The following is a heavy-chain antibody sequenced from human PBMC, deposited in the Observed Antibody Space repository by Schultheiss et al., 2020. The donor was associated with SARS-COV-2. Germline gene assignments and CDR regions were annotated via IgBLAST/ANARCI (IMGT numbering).Heavy chain of an antibody. CDR2: INHSGST. Sequence: SETLSLICAVYGGSFSGYCWSWIRQPPGKGLEWIGEINHSGSTNYNPSLKSRVTISADMSKNQFSLKLSSVTAADTAVYYCARQRISMVRGRSRDLGIDVWGQGTTVTVSS. CDR3: ARQRISMVRGRSRDLGIDV. V-gene: IGHV4-34*01. D-gene: IGHD3-10*01. CDR1: GGSFSGYC. J-gene: IGHJ6*02.